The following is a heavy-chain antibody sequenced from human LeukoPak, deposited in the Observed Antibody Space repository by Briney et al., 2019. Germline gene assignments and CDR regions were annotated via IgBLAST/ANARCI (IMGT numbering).Heavy chain of an antibody. CDR3: AREGGTYGMDV. CDR1: GFTFSSYA. V-gene: IGHV3-30*04. CDR2: ITYDGSNK. J-gene: IGHJ6*02. D-gene: IGHD3-16*01. Sequence: GGSLRPSCAASGFTFSSYAMHWVRQAPGKGLEWVAVITYDGSNKYYADSVKGRFTISRDNSKNTLYLQMNSLRAEDTAVYYCAREGGTYGMDVWGQGTTVTVSS.